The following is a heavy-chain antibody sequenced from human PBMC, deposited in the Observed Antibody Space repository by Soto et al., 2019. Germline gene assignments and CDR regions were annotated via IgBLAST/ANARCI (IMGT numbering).Heavy chain of an antibody. D-gene: IGHD3-10*01. CDR2: IYYSGST. V-gene: IGHV4-39*01. Sequence: SETLSLTCTVSGGSISSSSYYWGWIRQPPGKGLEWIGSIYYSGSTYYNPSLKSRVTISVDTSKNQFSLKLSSVTAADTAVYYCARMFARITMVRGVTKRRKFDYWGQGTLVTVSS. J-gene: IGHJ4*02. CDR1: GGSISSSSYY. CDR3: ARMFARITMVRGVTKRRKFDY.